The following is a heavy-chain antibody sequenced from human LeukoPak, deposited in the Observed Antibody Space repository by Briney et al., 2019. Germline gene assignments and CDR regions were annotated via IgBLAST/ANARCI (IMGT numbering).Heavy chain of an antibody. J-gene: IGHJ4*02. CDR1: GFTFSDHY. D-gene: IGHD3-3*01. CDR2: TRNKANSYTT. CDR3: ARVVGSGYWRYFDC. Sequence: GGSLRLSCAASGFTFSDHYMDWVRQVPGKGLEWVGRTRNKANSYTTEYAASVKGRFTISRDDSKNSLYLQMNSLKSEDTAVYHCARVVGSGYWRYFDCWGQGTLVTVSS. V-gene: IGHV3-72*01.